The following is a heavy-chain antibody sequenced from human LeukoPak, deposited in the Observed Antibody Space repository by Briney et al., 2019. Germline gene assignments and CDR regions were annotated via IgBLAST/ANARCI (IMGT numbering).Heavy chain of an antibody. CDR3: AKDRAQQLVLDF. Sequence: GGSLRLSCAASGFTFSSYAMSWVRQAPGKGLEWVSAIIGSGSSTYYADSVKGRFTISRDDSKNTLFLQMNSLRAEDTAVYYCAKDRAQQLVLDFWGQGTLVTVSS. D-gene: IGHD6-13*01. CDR2: IIGSGSST. J-gene: IGHJ4*02. V-gene: IGHV3-23*01. CDR1: GFTFSSYA.